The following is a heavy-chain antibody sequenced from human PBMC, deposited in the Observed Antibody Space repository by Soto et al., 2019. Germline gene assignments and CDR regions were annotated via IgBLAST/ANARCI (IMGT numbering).Heavy chain of an antibody. Sequence: ASVKVSCKASGYTFTSYGISWVRQAPGQGLEWMGWISAYNGNTNYAQKPQGRVTMTTDTSTSTAYMELRSLRSDDTAVYYCASYYDFWSGYGDAFDIWGQGTMVTVSS. J-gene: IGHJ3*02. D-gene: IGHD3-3*01. V-gene: IGHV1-18*01. CDR3: ASYYDFWSGYGDAFDI. CDR1: GYTFTSYG. CDR2: ISAYNGNT.